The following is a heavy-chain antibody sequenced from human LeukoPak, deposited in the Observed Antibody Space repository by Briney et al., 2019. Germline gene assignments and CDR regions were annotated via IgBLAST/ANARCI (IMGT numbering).Heavy chain of an antibody. CDR2: INKDGSEK. V-gene: IGHV3-7*01. D-gene: IGHD3-3*01. CDR3: AREGLRTYYDFWSGYQTYYYYYMDV. J-gene: IGHJ6*03. CDR1: GFTFSSYW. Sequence: GGSLRLSCAASGFTFSSYWMTWVRQAPGKGLEWVANINKDGSEKNYVDSVKGRFTTSRDNAKNSLYLHMNSLRAEDTAMYYCAREGLRTYYDFWSGYQTYYYYYMDVWGKGTTVTVSS.